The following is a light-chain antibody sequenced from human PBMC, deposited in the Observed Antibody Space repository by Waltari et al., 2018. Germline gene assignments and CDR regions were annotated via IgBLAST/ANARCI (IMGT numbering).Light chain of an antibody. CDR2: NNN. J-gene: IGLJ3*02. V-gene: IGLV1-44*01. CDR1: SSNIGSNT. CDR3: ATWDDSLDGFWV. Sequence: QSVLPQPPSASGTPGQRVSISCSGSSSNIGSNTVHWYQQLPGTAPKLLLYNNNHRPSGVPDRFSGSKSVTSAALVISGLQSEDEAFYYGATWDDSLDGFWVFGGGTKLTVL.